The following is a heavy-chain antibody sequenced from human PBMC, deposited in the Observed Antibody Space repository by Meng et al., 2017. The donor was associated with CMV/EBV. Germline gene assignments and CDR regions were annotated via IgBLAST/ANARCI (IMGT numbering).Heavy chain of an antibody. V-gene: IGHV4-59*01. CDR3: ARDIGSGVAY. CDR1: GGSISSYY. J-gene: IGHJ4*02. Sequence: GSLRLSCTVSGGSISSYYWSWIRQPPGKGLEWIGYIYYSGSTNYNPSLKSRVTISVDTSKNQFSLKLSSVTAADTAVYYCARDIGSGVAYWGQGTLVTVSS. D-gene: IGHD3-10*01. CDR2: IYYSGST.